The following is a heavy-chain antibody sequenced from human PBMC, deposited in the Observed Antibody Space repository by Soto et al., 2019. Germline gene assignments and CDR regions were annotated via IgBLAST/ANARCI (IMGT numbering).Heavy chain of an antibody. CDR3: ATISDRGIAAAPAF. CDR2: ISGSGGTT. J-gene: IGHJ4*02. V-gene: IGHV3-23*01. CDR1: TFIFTNYA. D-gene: IGHD6-13*01. Sequence: GGSLRLSCAASTFIFTNYAMSWVRQAPGEGLEWVSAISGSGGTTYYAESVKGRFSISRDNSKNTLYLQLNSLRVEDTAIYYCATISDRGIAAAPAFWGQGTLVTVSS.